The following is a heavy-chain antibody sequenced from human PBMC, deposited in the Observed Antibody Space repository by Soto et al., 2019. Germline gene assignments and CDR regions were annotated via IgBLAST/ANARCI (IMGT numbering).Heavy chain of an antibody. CDR1: GGSFSGYY. CDR2: INHSGST. V-gene: IGHV4-34*01. J-gene: IGHJ6*02. Sequence: QVQLQQWGAGLLKPSETLSLTCAVYGGSFSGYYWSWIRQPPGKGLEWIGEINHSGSTNYNPSLKCRVTISVDTSKNQFSLKLSSVTAADTAVYYCARGLPYCSSTSCYGGRGYYYYGMDVWGQGTTVTVSS. CDR3: ARGLPYCSSTSCYGGRGYYYYGMDV. D-gene: IGHD2-2*01.